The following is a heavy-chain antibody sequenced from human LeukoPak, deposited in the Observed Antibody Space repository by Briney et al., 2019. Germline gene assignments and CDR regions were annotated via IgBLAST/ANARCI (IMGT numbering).Heavy chain of an antibody. CDR1: GITFRKYW. Sequence: GGSLRLSCEVSGITFRKYWMTWVRQAPGKGLEWVASINEDGSTEWYVDSVKGRLIVSRDNAKNSLYLQVSSLRVDDTAIYYCTRDYANARDYWGQGILVTVSS. CDR3: TRDYANARDY. D-gene: IGHD2-2*01. CDR2: INEDGSTE. V-gene: IGHV3-7*01. J-gene: IGHJ4*02.